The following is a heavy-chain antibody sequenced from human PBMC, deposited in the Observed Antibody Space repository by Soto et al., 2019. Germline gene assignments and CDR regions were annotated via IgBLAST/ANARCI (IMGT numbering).Heavy chain of an antibody. Sequence: PSETLSITCTVSGGSISSYYWSWIRQPPGKGLEWIGYIYYSGSTNYNPSLKSRVTISVDTSKNQFSLKLSSVTAADTAVYYCARHSPIAFLSVGQHSPRYMDFRCKGILVT. J-gene: IGHJ6*04. V-gene: IGHV4-59*08. CDR3: ARHSPIAFLSVGQHSPRYMDF. CDR1: GGSISSYY. CDR2: IYYSGST. D-gene: IGHD3-3*02.